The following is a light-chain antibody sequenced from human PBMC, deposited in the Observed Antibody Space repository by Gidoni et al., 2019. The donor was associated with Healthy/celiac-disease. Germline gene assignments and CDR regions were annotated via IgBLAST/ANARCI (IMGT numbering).Light chain of an antibody. J-gene: IGKJ5*01. CDR2: AAS. V-gene: IGKV1-9*01. CDR3: QQLNSYPRT. Sequence: DIQLTQSPSFLSASVGDRVTITCRASQGISSYLAWYQQKPGKAPKLLIYAASTLQSGVPSRFSGSGSGTEFTLTISSPQPEDFATYYCQQLNSYPRTFGQGTRLEIK. CDR1: QGISSY.